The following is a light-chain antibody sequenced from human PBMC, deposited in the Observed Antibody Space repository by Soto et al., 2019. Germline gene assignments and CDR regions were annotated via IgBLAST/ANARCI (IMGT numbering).Light chain of an antibody. CDR2: GNS. J-gene: IGLJ2*01. CDR3: QSYDSSLSGSVV. V-gene: IGLV1-40*01. Sequence: QSVLTQPPSVSGARGQRVTISCTGSSSNIGAGYDVHWYQQLPGTAPKLLIYGNSNRPSGVPDRFSGSKSGTSASLAITGLQAEDEADYYFQSYDSSLSGSVVFGGGTKVPVL. CDR1: SSNIGAGYD.